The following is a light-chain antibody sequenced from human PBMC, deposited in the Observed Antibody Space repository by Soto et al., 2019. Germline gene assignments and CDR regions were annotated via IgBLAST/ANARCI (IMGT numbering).Light chain of an antibody. J-gene: IGLJ2*01. CDR2: EVS. CDR3: SSYAGSNIVV. CDR1: SSDVGGYNY. Sequence: QSVLTQPPSASGSPGQSVTISCTGTSSDVGGYNYVSWYQQHPGKAPKVMIYEVSKRPSGVHDRFSGSKSGNTASLTVSGLQAEDEADYYCSSYAGSNIVVFGGGTKLTVL. V-gene: IGLV2-8*01.